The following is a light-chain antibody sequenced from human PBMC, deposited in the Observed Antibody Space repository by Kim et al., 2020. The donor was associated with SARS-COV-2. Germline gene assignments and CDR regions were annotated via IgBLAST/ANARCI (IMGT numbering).Light chain of an antibody. J-gene: IGLJ2*01. CDR2: LNSDGSH. CDR3: QTWGTGKGV. Sequence: QLVLTQSPSASASLGASVKLTCTLSSGHSSYAIAWHQQQPEKGPRYLMKLNSDGSHSKGDGIPDRFSGSSSGAERYLTISSLQSEDEADYYCQTWGTGKGVFVGGTQLTVL. V-gene: IGLV4-69*01. CDR1: SGHSSYA.